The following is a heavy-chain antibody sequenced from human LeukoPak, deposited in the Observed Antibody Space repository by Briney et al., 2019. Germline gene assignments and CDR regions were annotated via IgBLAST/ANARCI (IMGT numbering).Heavy chain of an antibody. J-gene: IGHJ4*02. Sequence: GGSLRLSCAASGFTFSSYGMHWVRQAPGKGLEWGAVIWYDGSNKYYADSVKGRFTISRDNSKNTLYLQMNSLRAEDTAVYYCAREIAVAGGAFGYWGQGTLVTVSS. CDR3: AREIAVAGGAFGY. CDR1: GFTFSSYG. V-gene: IGHV3-33*01. D-gene: IGHD6-19*01. CDR2: IWYDGSNK.